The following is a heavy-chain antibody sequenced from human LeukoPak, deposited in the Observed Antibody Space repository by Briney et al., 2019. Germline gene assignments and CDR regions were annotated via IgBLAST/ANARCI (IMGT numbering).Heavy chain of an antibody. CDR3: AKDEGYYYDSSGYPFDY. D-gene: IGHD3-22*01. J-gene: IGHJ4*02. V-gene: IGHV3-23*01. CDR2: ISGSGGST. Sequence: GGSLRLSCAASGFTFSSYAMSWVRQAPGKGLEWVSAISGSGGSTYYADSVKGRFTISRDNSKNTLYLQMNSLRAEDTAVYYCAKDEGYYYDSSGYPFDYWGQGTLVTVSS. CDR1: GFTFSSYA.